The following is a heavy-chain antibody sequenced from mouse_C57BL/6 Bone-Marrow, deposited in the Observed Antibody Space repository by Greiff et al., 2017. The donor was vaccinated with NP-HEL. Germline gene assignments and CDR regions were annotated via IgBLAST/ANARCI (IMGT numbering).Heavy chain of an antibody. CDR3: ASPLSLDY. D-gene: IGHD6-1*01. V-gene: IGHV1-26*01. J-gene: IGHJ2*01. Sequence: EVQLQQSGPELVKPGASVKISCKASGYTFTDYYMNWVKQSHGKSLEWIGDINPNNGGTSYNQKFKGKATLTVDKSSSTAYMELRSLTSEDSAVYYCASPLSLDYWGQGTTLTVSS. CDR2: INPNNGGT. CDR1: GYTFTDYY.